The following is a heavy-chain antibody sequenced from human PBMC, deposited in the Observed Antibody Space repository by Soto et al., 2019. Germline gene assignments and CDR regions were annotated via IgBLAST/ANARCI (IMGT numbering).Heavy chain of an antibody. CDR1: GFTFSSYE. V-gene: IGHV3-48*03. CDR3: ARAWDVVVPAAMISDWFDP. J-gene: IGHJ5*02. CDR2: ISSSGSTI. Sequence: GGSLRLSCAASGFTFSSYEMNWVRQAPGKGLEWVSYISSSGSTIYYADSVKGRFTISRDNAKNSLYLQMNSLRAEDTAVYYCARAWDVVVPAAMISDWFDPWGQGTLVTVSS. D-gene: IGHD2-2*01.